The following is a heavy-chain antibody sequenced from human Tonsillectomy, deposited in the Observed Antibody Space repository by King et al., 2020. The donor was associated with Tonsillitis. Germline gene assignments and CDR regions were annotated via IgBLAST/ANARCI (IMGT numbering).Heavy chain of an antibody. CDR3: ASLLDYYGSGTYSDY. V-gene: IGHV4-30-4*01. J-gene: IGHJ4*02. D-gene: IGHD3-10*01. CDR2: MYNSGST. CDR1: GASISSGDYH. Sequence: VQLQESGPGLVKPSQTLSVTCTVSGASISSGDYHWTWIRQPPGKGLEWIGYMYNSGSTYYKPSLKSRVTISLDTSKNQFSLKLNSVTAADTAMYYCASLLDYYGSGTYSDYWGQGTLVTVSS.